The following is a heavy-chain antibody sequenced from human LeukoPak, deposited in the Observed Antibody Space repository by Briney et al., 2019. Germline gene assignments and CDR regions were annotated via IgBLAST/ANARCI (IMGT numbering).Heavy chain of an antibody. CDR3: ARDHIRSGSSRTFDP. J-gene: IGHJ5*02. CDR1: GFTFSSYE. D-gene: IGHD6-6*01. Sequence: GGSLRLSCAASGFTFSSYEMNWVRQAPGKGLEWVSYISSSGSTIYYADSVKGRFTISRDNAKNSLSLQMNSLRAEDTAVYYCARDHIRSGSSRTFDPWGQGTLVTVSS. V-gene: IGHV3-48*03. CDR2: ISSSGSTI.